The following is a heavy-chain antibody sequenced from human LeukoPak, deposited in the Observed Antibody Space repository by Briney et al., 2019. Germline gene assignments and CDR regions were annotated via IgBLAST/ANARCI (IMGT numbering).Heavy chain of an antibody. D-gene: IGHD2-2*01. CDR1: GYTFTSYG. CDR3: ARLVVVPAAILPDY. J-gene: IGHJ4*02. V-gene: IGHV1-18*04. CDR2: ISAYNGNT. Sequence: ASVKVSCKASGYTFTSYGISWVRQAPGQGLEWMGWISAYNGNTDYAQKLQGRVTMTTDTSTSTAYMELRSLRSDDTAVYYCARLVVVPAAILPDYWGQGTLVTVSS.